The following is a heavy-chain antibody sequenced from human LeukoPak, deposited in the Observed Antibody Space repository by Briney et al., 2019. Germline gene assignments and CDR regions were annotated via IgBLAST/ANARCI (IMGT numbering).Heavy chain of an antibody. V-gene: IGHV4-59*02. Sequence: SETLSLTCTVSGASVINYYWNWIRQPPGKGLEWIGYIYYTGNTNDNPSLKSRVTMSVDTSKNQISLRLSSVTAADTAVNYCARFSDSPISAFDMWGQGTVVTVSS. CDR1: GASVINYY. CDR3: ARFSDSPISAFDM. J-gene: IGHJ3*02. CDR2: IYYTGNT. D-gene: IGHD3-22*01.